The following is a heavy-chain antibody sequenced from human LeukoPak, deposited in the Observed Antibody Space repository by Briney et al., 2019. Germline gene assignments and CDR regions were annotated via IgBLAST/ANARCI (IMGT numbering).Heavy chain of an antibody. D-gene: IGHD3-10*01. Sequence: GGSLRLSCAASGFSLVSHEMNWVRQAPGKGLEWISYISSSGSTIYYADSVKGRFTISRDNARNSLYLQMNSLRAEDTGVYYCARGRRGSGSYWGREFDYWGQGTLVTVSS. V-gene: IGHV3-48*03. CDR2: ISSSGSTI. J-gene: IGHJ4*02. CDR3: ARGRRGSGSYWGREFDY. CDR1: GFSLVSHE.